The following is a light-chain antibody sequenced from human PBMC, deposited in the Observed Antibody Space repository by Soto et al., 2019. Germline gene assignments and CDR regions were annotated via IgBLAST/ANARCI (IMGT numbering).Light chain of an antibody. CDR2: EVT. CDR1: SSDVGSYNR. Sequence: QSALTQPPSASGSPGQSVTISCTGTSSDVGSYNRVSWYQQPPGTAPKLIIFEVTNRPSGVPDRFSGSKSGNTASLTISGLQAEDEAEYYCNSYTTSSTLVFGGGTKLTVL. V-gene: IGLV2-18*02. J-gene: IGLJ2*01. CDR3: NSYTTSSTLV.